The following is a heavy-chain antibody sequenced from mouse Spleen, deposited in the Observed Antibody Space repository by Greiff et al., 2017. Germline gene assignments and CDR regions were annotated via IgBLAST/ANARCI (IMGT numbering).Heavy chain of an antibody. CDR1: GYTFTSYW. D-gene: IGHD4-1*01. CDR2: IDPSDSET. Sequence: VQLQQPGAELVRPGSSVKLSCKASGYTFTSYWMHWVKQRPIQGLEWIGNIDPSDSETHYNQKFKDKATLTVDKSSSTAYMQLSSLTSEDSAVYYCARGPNWDGYFDVWGAGTTVTVSS. J-gene: IGHJ1*01. CDR3: ARGPNWDGYFDV. V-gene: IGHV1-52*01.